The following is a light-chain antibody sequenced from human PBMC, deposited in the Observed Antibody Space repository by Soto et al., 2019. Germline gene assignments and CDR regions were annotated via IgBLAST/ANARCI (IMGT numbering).Light chain of an antibody. CDR2: GAS. V-gene: IGKV3-15*01. CDR3: QQYNNWPPWT. Sequence: EKMMTPSPAPPSVFSRGKDTPSLRASQSVSSNLAWYQQKPGQAPRLLIYGASTRATGIPARFSGSGSGTEFTLTISSLQSEDFAVYYCQQYNNWPPWTFGQGTKVDIK. CDR1: QSVSSN. J-gene: IGKJ1*01.